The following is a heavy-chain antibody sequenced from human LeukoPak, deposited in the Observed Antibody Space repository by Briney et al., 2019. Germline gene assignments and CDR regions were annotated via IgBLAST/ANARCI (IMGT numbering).Heavy chain of an antibody. D-gene: IGHD6-13*01. V-gene: IGHV4-61*02. Sequence: TPSETLSLTCTVSGGSISSGSYYWSWIRQPAGKGLEWIGRIYTSGSTNYNPSLKSRVTISVDTSKNQFSLKLSSVTAADTAVYYCARRRAGKAAAVRIWGQGTLVTVSS. J-gene: IGHJ4*02. CDR3: ARRRAGKAAAVRI. CDR1: GGSISSGSYY. CDR2: IYTSGST.